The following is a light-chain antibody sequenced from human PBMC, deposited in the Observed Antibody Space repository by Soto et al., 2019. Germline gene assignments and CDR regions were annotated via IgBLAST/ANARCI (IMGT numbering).Light chain of an antibody. CDR2: ATN. CDR1: SSNIENNS. CDR3: TAGDDSLNLVA. J-gene: IGLJ2*01. V-gene: IGLV1-44*01. Sequence: QSVLTQPPSTSGTPGQRVTISCSGASSNIENNSVNWYQHLPGTAPKLLIYATNQRPSGVPNRFSGSKSGTSASLAISGLQSEDEADYYCTAGDDSLNLVAFGGGTKLTVL.